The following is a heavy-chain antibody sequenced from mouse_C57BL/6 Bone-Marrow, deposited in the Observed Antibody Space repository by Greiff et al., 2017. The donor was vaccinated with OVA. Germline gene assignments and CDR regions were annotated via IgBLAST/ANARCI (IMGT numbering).Heavy chain of an antibody. CDR1: GYTFTSYW. CDR2: IHPNSGST. CDR3: ARSDDYFDY. V-gene: IGHV1-64*01. Sequence: VQLQQPGAELVKPGASVKLSCKASGYTFTSYWMHWVKQRPGQGLEWIGMIHPNSGSTNYNEKFKSEATLTVDKSSSTAYMQLSSLTSEDSAVYYCARSDDYFDYWGQGTTLTVSS. J-gene: IGHJ2*01.